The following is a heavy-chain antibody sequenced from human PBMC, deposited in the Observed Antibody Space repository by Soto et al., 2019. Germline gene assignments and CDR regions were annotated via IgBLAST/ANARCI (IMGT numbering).Heavy chain of an antibody. D-gene: IGHD2-2*02. CDR2: IYPGDSDT. V-gene: IGHV5-51*01. CDR3: ATGGYCSSTSCYNFFDY. CDR1: GYSFTTYW. J-gene: IGHJ4*02. Sequence: GESLKIPCKGSGYSFTTYWIGWVRQMPGKGLGWMGIIYPGDSDTRYSPSFQGQVTISADKSITTAYLQWSSLKASDTAMYYCATGGYCSSTSCYNFFDYWGQGTLVTVSS.